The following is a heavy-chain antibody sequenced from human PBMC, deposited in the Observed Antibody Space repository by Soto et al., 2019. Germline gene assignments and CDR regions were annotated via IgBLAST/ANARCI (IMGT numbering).Heavy chain of an antibody. D-gene: IGHD5-18*01. CDR3: VRERSGYSYADS. CDR2: ISGSGANT. V-gene: IGHV3-23*01. Sequence: EVQLLDSGGGLVQPGGSLRLSCAASGFTFSSYAMSWVRQAPGKGLGWVSAISGSGANTYYADSVKGRFTISRDNSKNTLYLQMNSLRAEDSAMYYCVRERSGYSYADSWGQGTLGTVSS. CDR1: GFTFSSYA. J-gene: IGHJ4*02.